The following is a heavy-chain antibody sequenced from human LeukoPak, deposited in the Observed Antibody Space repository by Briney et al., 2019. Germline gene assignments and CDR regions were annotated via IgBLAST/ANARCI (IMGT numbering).Heavy chain of an antibody. CDR3: ARGHRRGGAFDI. CDR2: INHSGST. CDR1: GGSFSGYY. V-gene: IGHV4-34*01. Sequence: SETLSLTCAVYGGSFSGYYWSWIRQPPRKGLEGIGEINHSGSTNYNPSLKSRVTISVDTSKNQFSLKLSSVTAADTAVYYCARGHRRGGAFDIWGQGTMVTVSP. J-gene: IGHJ3*02.